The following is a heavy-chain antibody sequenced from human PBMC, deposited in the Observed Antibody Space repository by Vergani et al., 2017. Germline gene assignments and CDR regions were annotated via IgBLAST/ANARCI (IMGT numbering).Heavy chain of an antibody. CDR3: ARATISYNWFDP. D-gene: IGHD3-9*01. Sequence: QLQLQESGPGLVKPSETLSLTCTVSGGSISSSSYYWGWIRQPPGKGLEWIGSIYYSGSTYYNPSLKGRVTISVDTSKNQFSLKLSSVTAADTAVYYCARATISYNWFDPGGQGTLVTVSS. CDR1: GGSISSSSYY. V-gene: IGHV4-39*07. J-gene: IGHJ5*02. CDR2: IYYSGST.